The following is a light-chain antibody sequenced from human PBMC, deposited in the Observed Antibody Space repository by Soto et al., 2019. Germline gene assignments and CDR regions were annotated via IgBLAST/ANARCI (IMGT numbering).Light chain of an antibody. CDR1: QSVSSSY. J-gene: IGKJ1*01. V-gene: IGKV3-20*01. Sequence: EIVLTQSPGTLPLSPGERATLSCRASQSVSSSYLAWYQQKPGQAPRLLIYGASSRATGIPDRFSGSGSGTDFTLTISRLEPEDFAVYYCQQYGSSQWTFGQGTKVDIK. CDR3: QQYGSSQWT. CDR2: GAS.